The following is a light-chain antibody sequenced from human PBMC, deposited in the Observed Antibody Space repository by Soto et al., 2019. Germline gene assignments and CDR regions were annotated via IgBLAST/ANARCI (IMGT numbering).Light chain of an antibody. CDR1: QSVSSNY. J-gene: IGKJ1*01. Sequence: EIVLTQSPGTLSLSPGERATLSCRASQSVSSNYLAWYQQKPGQAPRTLIYGASSRATGIPDRFSGSGAGKDFTLTISRLESEDFAVYYCQQYGSSPWTFGQGTKVEIK. CDR2: GAS. V-gene: IGKV3-20*01. CDR3: QQYGSSPWT.